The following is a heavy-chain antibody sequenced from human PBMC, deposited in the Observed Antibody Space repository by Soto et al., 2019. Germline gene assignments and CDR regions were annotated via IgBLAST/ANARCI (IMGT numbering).Heavy chain of an antibody. CDR1: GDTFTDYG. CDR2: ISGYNGNT. D-gene: IGHD2-15*01. Sequence: QVQLVQSGGEVKKPGAAVKVSCKSSGDTFTDYGFSWVRQAPGQGLEWMGWISGYNGNTSYGQTFQGRLTLTADTATSTVYLELGSLTSDDTAVYYCARGGWHTFFDYWGQGALVTVSS. J-gene: IGHJ4*02. V-gene: IGHV1-18*04. CDR3: ARGGWHTFFDY.